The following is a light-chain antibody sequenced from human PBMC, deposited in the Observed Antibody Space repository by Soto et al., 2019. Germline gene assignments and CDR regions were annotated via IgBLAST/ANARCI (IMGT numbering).Light chain of an antibody. CDR3: KQYNSYLWT. Sequence: DIQMTQSPSTLSASVGDRVTITCRAGQSISSWLAWYQQKPGKAPKLLIYDASSSESGVQSRFSGSGSGTEFTLTIRSLQPDDFATYYCKQYNSYLWTFGQGTKVDIK. CDR1: QSISSW. V-gene: IGKV1-5*01. CDR2: DAS. J-gene: IGKJ1*01.